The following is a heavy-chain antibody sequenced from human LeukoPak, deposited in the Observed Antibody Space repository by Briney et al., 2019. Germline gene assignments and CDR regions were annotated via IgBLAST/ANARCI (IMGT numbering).Heavy chain of an antibody. Sequence: PSETLSLTCTVSGGSISSSSYYWGWIRQPPGKGLEWIGSIYYSGSTYYNPSLKSRVTISVDTSKNQFSLKLSSVTAADTAVYYYARGSSSWYYYMDVWGKGTTVTVSS. CDR1: GGSISSSSYY. CDR2: IYYSGST. CDR3: ARGSSSWYYYMDV. D-gene: IGHD6-13*01. J-gene: IGHJ6*03. V-gene: IGHV4-39*01.